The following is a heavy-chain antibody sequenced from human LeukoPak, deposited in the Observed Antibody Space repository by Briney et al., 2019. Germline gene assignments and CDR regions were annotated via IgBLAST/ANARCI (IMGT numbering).Heavy chain of an antibody. Sequence: ASVEVSCKASGGTFSSYAISWVRQAPGQGLEWMGGIVSIFGTANYAQKFQGRVTITADESTSTAYMELSSLRSEDTAVYYCARGFSGADKYSSSWYYYYYYMDVWGKGTTVTISS. CDR2: IVSIFGTA. CDR3: ARGFSGADKYSSSWYYYYYYMDV. D-gene: IGHD6-13*01. CDR1: GGTFSSYA. J-gene: IGHJ6*03. V-gene: IGHV1-69*13.